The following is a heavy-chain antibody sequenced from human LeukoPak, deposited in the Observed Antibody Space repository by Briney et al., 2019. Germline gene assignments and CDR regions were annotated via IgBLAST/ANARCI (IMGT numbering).Heavy chain of an antibody. CDR1: GLTFNNYA. Sequence: PGGSLRLSCAVSGLTFNNYAMSWVRQAPGKGLEWVSAISKSGDHTYYAASAKGRFTIYRDNSKNTQYLQMNSLRAEDTAVYYCAKGRLLGAPWGMDVWGQGTTVTVSS. D-gene: IGHD1-26*01. J-gene: IGHJ6*02. CDR3: AKGRLLGAPWGMDV. V-gene: IGHV3-23*01. CDR2: ISKSGDHT.